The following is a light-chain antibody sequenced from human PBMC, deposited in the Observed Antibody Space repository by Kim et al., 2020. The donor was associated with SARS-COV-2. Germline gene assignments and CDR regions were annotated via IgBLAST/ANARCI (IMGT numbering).Light chain of an antibody. CDR1: QGLTNS. V-gene: IGKV1-27*01. CDR3: QQYDAAPRT. CDR2: GAS. J-gene: IGKJ1*01. Sequence: AAGEKGVPIAGATQQGLTNSLAWYQQTPGKVPMLLIYGASTLQTGIPARFSGSGSGTDFTLTISSLQPEDAATYYCQQYDAAPRTFGQGTKVDIK.